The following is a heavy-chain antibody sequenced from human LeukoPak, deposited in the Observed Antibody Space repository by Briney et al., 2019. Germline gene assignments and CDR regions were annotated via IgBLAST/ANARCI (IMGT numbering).Heavy chain of an antibody. CDR2: IYPGDSDT. D-gene: IGHD1-20*01. J-gene: IGHJ4*02. V-gene: IGHV5-51*01. Sequence: GESLKISCQGSGYSFTSYWIGWVRQMPGKGLEWMGIIYPGDSDTRYSPSFQGQVTISADKSISTAYLQWSSLKASDTAMYYCPRGGWGNWNDVLTFDYWGQGTLVTVSS. CDR3: PRGGWGNWNDVLTFDY. CDR1: GYSFTSYW.